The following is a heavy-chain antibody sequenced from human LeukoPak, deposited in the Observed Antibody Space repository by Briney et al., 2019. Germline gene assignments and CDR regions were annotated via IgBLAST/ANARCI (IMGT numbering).Heavy chain of an antibody. Sequence: GGSLRLSCAAPGFTFSSYWMQWVRQAPGKGLVWVTRINSDGSSTSYADSVKGRFTLSRDNAKNTLYLQMNSRRAEDTAVYSCTREIAAGLIYWGQGTLVTVSS. CDR3: TREIAAGLIY. CDR2: INSDGSST. D-gene: IGHD2-21*01. V-gene: IGHV3-74*01. CDR1: GFTFSSYW. J-gene: IGHJ4*02.